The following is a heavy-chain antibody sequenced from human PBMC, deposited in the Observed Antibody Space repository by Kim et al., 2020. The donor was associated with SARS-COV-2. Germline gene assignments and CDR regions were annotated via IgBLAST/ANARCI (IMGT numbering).Heavy chain of an antibody. CDR3: TRDRAIPSYYFDY. Sequence: YADSVKGRFTISRDNSKNALYLQMNSLRAEDTAVYYCTRDRAIPSYYFDYWGQGTLVTVSS. J-gene: IGHJ4*02. D-gene: IGHD2-21*01. V-gene: IGHV3-33*01.